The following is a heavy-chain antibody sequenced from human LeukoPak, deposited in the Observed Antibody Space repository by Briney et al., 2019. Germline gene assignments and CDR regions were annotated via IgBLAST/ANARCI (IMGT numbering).Heavy chain of an antibody. CDR3: ARDYRLIVVVPAAIPIYGMDV. CDR1: GFTFSDYY. V-gene: IGHV3-11*01. D-gene: IGHD2-2*01. J-gene: IGHJ6*02. Sequence: GSLRLSCAASGFTFSDYYMSWIRQAPGKGLEWVSYISSSGSTIYYADSVKGRFTISRDNAKNSLYLQMNGLRAEDTAVYYCARDYRLIVVVPAAIPIYGMDVWGQGTTVTVSS. CDR2: ISSSGSTI.